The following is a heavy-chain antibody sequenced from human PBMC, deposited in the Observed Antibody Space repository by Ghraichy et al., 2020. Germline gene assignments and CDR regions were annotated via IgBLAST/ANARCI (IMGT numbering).Heavy chain of an antibody. CDR1: GFTFSSYD. CDR3: ARAHCSGTSCYDY. V-gene: IGHV3-13*01. J-gene: IGHJ4*02. CDR2: ITTAGDT. D-gene: IGHD2-15*01. Sequence: GGSLRLSCAASGFTFSSYDMHWVRQATGKGLEWVSAITTAGDTFYPGSVKGRFTISRENAKNSLYLQMNSLRAGDTAVYYCARAHCSGTSCYDYWGQGTLVTVSS.